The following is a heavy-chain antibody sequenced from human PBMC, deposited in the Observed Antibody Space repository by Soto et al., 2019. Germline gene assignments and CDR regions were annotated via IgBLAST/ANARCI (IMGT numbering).Heavy chain of an antibody. V-gene: IGHV1-8*01. J-gene: IGHJ4*02. CDR1: GYTFTSYD. D-gene: IGHD3-3*01. CDR3: ARGNFWSGYYPFGY. CDR2: MNPNSGNT. Sequence: GASVKVSCKASGYTFTSYDINWVRQATGQGPEWMGWMNPNSGNTGYAQKFQGRVTMTRNTSISTAYMELSSLRSEDTAVYYCARGNFWSGYYPFGYWGQGPLVTVYS.